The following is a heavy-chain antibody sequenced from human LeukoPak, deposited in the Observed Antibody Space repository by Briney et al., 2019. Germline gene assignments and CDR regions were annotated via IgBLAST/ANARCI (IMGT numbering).Heavy chain of an antibody. Sequence: ASVKVSCKASGYTFTSYGISWVRQAPGQGLEWMGWINPYNGNTKYPQKLQGRVTMTTDTSTSTAYMELRSLRSDDTAVYYCARELDYYDSSGYYYVTLDYWGQGTLVTVSS. CDR2: INPYNGNT. D-gene: IGHD3-22*01. CDR1: GYTFTSYG. J-gene: IGHJ4*02. CDR3: ARELDYYDSSGYYYVTLDY. V-gene: IGHV1-18*01.